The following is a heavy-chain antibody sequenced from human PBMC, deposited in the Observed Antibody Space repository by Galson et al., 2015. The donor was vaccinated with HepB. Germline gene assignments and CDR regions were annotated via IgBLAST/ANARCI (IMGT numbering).Heavy chain of an antibody. CDR3: ARERAMLQRDCFDL. CDR2: INPNSGGT. CDR1: GYTFSDYY. D-gene: IGHD3-16*01. Sequence: SVKVSCKASGYTFSDYYIYWVRQAPGQGLEWMGWINPNSGGTNCAQNFQDRVTMTSDTSISTAYMELSSLRFDDTAVYYCARERAMLQRDCFDLWGQGTTVIVSS. J-gene: IGHJ3*01. V-gene: IGHV1-2*02.